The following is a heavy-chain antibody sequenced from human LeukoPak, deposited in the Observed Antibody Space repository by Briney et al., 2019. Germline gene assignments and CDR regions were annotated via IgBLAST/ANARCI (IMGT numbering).Heavy chain of an antibody. CDR2: IYPGDSDI. V-gene: IGHV5-51*01. Sequence: GESLKISCKGSGYSFTSYWIGWVRQMPGKGLEWMGVIYPGDSDIRYSLSFLGQVTFSADKSSSTAYMQWSSLKASDTAMYYCARRRNSAWDFDYWGQGTLVTVSS. J-gene: IGHJ4*02. CDR3: ARRRNSAWDFDY. CDR1: GYSFTSYW. D-gene: IGHD6-19*01.